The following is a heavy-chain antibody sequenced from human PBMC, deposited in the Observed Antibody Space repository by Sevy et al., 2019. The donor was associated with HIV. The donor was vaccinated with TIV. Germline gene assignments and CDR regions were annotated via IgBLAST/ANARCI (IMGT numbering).Heavy chain of an antibody. D-gene: IGHD3-9*01. CDR3: AREFDGGPDY. Sequence: GGSLRLSCGASGFTFSTYWMSWVRQAPGKGLAWVANINQDGSQKYYVDSVKGRFTISKDNAKNSLYLQMSSLRAEDTAVYYCAREFDGGPDYWGQGTLVTVSS. J-gene: IGHJ4*02. CDR1: GFTFSTYW. V-gene: IGHV3-7*01. CDR2: INQDGSQK.